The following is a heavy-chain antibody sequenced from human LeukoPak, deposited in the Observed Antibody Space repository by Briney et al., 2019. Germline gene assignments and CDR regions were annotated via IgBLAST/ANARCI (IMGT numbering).Heavy chain of an antibody. CDR2: IYTSGST. CDR3: ARGSKGLSWFDY. CDR1: GGSNSSYY. V-gene: IGHV4-4*07. D-gene: IGHD6-13*01. Sequence: PSEALSLTCTVSGGSNSSYYWSWIRQPAGKGLEWIGRIYTSGSTNYNPSLKSRVTISVDTSKNQFSLKLSSVTAADTAVYYCARGSKGLSWFDYWGQGTLVTVSS. J-gene: IGHJ4*02.